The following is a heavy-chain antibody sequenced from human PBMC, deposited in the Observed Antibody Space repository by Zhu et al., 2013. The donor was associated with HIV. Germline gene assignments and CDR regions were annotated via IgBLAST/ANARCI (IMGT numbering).Heavy chain of an antibody. D-gene: IGHD2-8*02. V-gene: IGHV1-2*02. CDR1: GYTFTNYF. J-gene: IGHJ5*02. CDR2: LNPNTGGT. Sequence: QAQLVQSGTEVKKPGASVKVSCKASGYTFTNYFIHWVRQAPGQGLEWMGWLNPNTGGTNFAQNFQGRLTVTRDSSINTAYMELSSLRSDDTAVYFCDENHTGGTSASWVDPVGPGNPGHGLL. CDR3: DENHTGGTSASWVDP.